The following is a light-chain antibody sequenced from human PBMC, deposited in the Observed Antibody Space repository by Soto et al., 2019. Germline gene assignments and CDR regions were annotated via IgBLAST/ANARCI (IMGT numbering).Light chain of an antibody. Sequence: QSVLTQPASVSGSPGQSITISCTGTSSDVGGYNYVSWYQQHPGKAPKLMIYDVSNRPSGVSYRFSGSKSGNTASLTISGLQAEDEGDFYCSSYTSSGTDVFGTGTQVT. CDR3: SSYTSSGTDV. CDR1: SSDVGGYNY. J-gene: IGLJ1*01. CDR2: DVS. V-gene: IGLV2-14*03.